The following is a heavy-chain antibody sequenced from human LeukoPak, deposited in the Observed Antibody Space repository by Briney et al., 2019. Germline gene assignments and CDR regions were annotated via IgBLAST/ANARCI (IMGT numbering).Heavy chain of an antibody. J-gene: IGHJ4*02. D-gene: IGHD5-18*01. CDR3: ARDSYGHFDY. V-gene: IGHV4-61*02. CDR2: IYTSGST. CDR1: GGSISSGSYY. Sequence: PSETLSLTCTVSGGSISSGSYYWSWIRQPAGKGLEWIGRIYTSGSTNYNPSLKSRVTISVDTSKNQFSLKLSSVTAADTAVYYCARDSYGHFDYWGQGTLVTVSS.